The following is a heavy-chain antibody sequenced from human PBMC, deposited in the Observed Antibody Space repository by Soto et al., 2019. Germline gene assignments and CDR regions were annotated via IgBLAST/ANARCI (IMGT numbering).Heavy chain of an antibody. J-gene: IGHJ6*02. CDR1: GYTFNNYD. Sequence: ASVKVSCKASGYTFNNYDINWVRQATGQGLEWMGWMNPNSGNTGYAQKFQGRVTMTRNTSISTAYMELSSLRSEDTAVYYCARLNYDSSGYYYYYYYYGMDVWGQGTTVTVSS. D-gene: IGHD3-22*01. V-gene: IGHV1-8*02. CDR2: MNPNSGNT. CDR3: ARLNYDSSGYYYYYYYYGMDV.